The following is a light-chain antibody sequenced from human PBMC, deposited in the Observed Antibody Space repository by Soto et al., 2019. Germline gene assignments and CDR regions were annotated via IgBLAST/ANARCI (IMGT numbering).Light chain of an antibody. CDR3: QSYDSSLRVYVV. CDR2: GNN. Sequence: QSVLTQPPSVSGAPGQTITISCTGSSANIGAGYDVHWYQQLPGTAPKLLIHGNNDRPSGVSDRFSASKSGTSASLAITGLQAEDEADYYCQSYDSSLRVYVVFGGGTKLTVL. CDR1: SANIGAGYD. V-gene: IGLV1-40*01. J-gene: IGLJ2*01.